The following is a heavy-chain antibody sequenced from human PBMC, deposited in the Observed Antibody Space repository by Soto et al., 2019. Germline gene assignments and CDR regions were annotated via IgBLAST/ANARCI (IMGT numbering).Heavy chain of an antibody. CDR2: ISYSGST. J-gene: IGHJ4*02. CDR1: GGSISGYF. Sequence: QVQLQESGPGLVKPSETLSLTCTVSGGSISGYFWSWIRQPPGKGLEWIGYISYSGSTNYNSSLKSRVTMSIDTYKNQFSLRLTSVTAADTAVYYCVRDGAATGSVYLDYWGQGTLVTVSS. CDR3: VRDGAATGSVYLDY. V-gene: IGHV4-59*01. D-gene: IGHD6-13*01.